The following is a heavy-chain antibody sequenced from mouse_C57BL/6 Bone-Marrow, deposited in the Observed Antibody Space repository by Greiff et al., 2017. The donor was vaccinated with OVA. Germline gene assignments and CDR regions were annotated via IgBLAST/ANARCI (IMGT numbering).Heavy chain of an antibody. CDR3: ASGVYYFDY. CDR1: GFTFSDYG. Sequence: EVMLVESGGGLVKPGGSLKLSCAASGFTFSDYGMHWVRQAPEKGLEWVAYISSGSSTIYYADTVKGRFTISRDHAKNTLFLQITSLRSEDTAMYSCASGVYYFDYWGQGTTLTVSS. D-gene: IGHD1-1*02. J-gene: IGHJ2*01. CDR2: ISSGSSTI. V-gene: IGHV5-17*01.